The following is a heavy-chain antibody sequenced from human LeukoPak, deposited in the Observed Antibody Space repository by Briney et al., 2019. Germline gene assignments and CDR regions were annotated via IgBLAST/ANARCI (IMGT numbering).Heavy chain of an antibody. CDR3: ASVEMATTNFHC. CDR2: INHSGST. Sequence: KPSETLSLTCGVYGGSFSDYYWSWIRQPPGKGLEWIGEINHSGSTNHNPSLKSRVTMSVDTSKNELSLKLSSVSAADTAVYYCASVEMATTNFHCWGQGTLVTVSS. J-gene: IGHJ4*02. V-gene: IGHV4-34*01. D-gene: IGHD5-24*01. CDR1: GGSFSDYY.